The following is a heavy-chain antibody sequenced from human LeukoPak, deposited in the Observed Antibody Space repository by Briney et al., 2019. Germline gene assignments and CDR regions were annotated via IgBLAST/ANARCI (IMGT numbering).Heavy chain of an antibody. J-gene: IGHJ3*02. Sequence: KPGGSLRLSCAASGYTFRDYSVNWVRQVPGKGLEWVSSISSTGTYIYSADSVKGRFTISRDNAKNSLFLQMNSLRDEDTAVYYCVSGNDPDYVWGTYRLDAFDIWGQGTMVIVSS. CDR1: GYTFRDYS. CDR3: VSGNDPDYVWGTYRLDAFDI. CDR2: ISSTGTYI. D-gene: IGHD3-16*02. V-gene: IGHV3-21*01.